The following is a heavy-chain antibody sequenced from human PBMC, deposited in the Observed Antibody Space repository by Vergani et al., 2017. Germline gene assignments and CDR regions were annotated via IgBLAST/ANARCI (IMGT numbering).Heavy chain of an antibody. D-gene: IGHD2-2*01. V-gene: IGHV4-61*02. Sequence: QVQLQESGPGLVKPSQTLSLTCTVSGGSISSGSYYWSWIRQPAGKGLEWIGRIYTSGSTNYNPSLKSRVTISVDTSKNQFSLKLSSVTAADTAVYYCARETRDIVVVPAAREYYYYGMDVCGQGTTVTVSS. J-gene: IGHJ6*02. CDR3: ARETRDIVVVPAAREYYYYGMDV. CDR1: GGSISSGSYY. CDR2: IYTSGST.